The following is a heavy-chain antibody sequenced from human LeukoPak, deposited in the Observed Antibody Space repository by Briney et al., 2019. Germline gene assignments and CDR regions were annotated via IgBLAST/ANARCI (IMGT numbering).Heavy chain of an antibody. J-gene: IGHJ4*02. CDR2: LYTGGTT. Sequence: GGSLRLSCVASGFTVSSYYMRWVRQAPGKGLEWVSLLYTGGTTYYADSVEGRFTISRDDSKNTIYLQMNTLRAEDTAVYYCARGGVNYWNPRYWGQGTLVTVSS. D-gene: IGHD1-1*01. CDR3: ARGGVNYWNPRY. CDR1: GFTVSSYY. V-gene: IGHV3-53*01.